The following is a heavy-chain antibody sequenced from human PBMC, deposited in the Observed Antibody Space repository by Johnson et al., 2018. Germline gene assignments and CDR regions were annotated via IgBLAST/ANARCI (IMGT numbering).Heavy chain of an antibody. CDR1: GFTFSSYG. CDR2: IWYDGSNK. J-gene: IGHJ3*02. D-gene: IGHD3-22*01. CDR3: ARDRNYYDSSPDAFDI. Sequence: QVQLVESGGGVVQPGRSLRLSCAASGFTFSSYGMHWVRQAPGKGLEWVAVIWYDGSNKYYADSVKGRFTIPRDNSKNTLYLQMNSLRAEDTAGYYCARDRNYYDSSPDAFDIWGQGTMVTVSS. V-gene: IGHV3-33*01.